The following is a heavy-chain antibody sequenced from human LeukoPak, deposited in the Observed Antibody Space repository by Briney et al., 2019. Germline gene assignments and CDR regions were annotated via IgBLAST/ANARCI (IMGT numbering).Heavy chain of an antibody. D-gene: IGHD4-11*01. Sequence: CIIAFNGHTNYAQSLQGRVTMTTHTSTTAAYMELRSLRSDDTAVYYCARVWDYSPRGRFDDWGQGTRVIVSS. CDR3: ARVWDYSPRGRFDD. CDR2: IIAFNGHT. J-gene: IGHJ4*02. V-gene: IGHV1-18*01.